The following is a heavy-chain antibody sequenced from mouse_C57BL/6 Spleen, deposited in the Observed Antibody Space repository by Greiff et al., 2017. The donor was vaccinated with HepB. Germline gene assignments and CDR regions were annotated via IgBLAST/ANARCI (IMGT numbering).Heavy chain of an antibody. J-gene: IGHJ1*03. CDR1: GYTFTSYW. D-gene: IGHD1-1*01. Sequence: QVQLQQPGAELVKPGASVKLSCKASGYTFTSYWMHWVKQRPGQGLEWIGMIHPNSGSTNYNEKFKSKATLTVDKSSSTAYMQLSSLTSEDSAVYYCARGGYGSSYAWYFDVWGTGTTVTVSS. V-gene: IGHV1-64*01. CDR3: ARGGYGSSYAWYFDV. CDR2: IHPNSGST.